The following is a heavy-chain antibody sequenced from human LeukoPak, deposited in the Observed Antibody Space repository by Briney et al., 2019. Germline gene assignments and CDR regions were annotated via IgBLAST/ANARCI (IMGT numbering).Heavy chain of an antibody. V-gene: IGHV3-21*01. CDR2: ISSSSSYI. CDR1: GFTFSSYS. CDR3: ARDASTKQWLPPYYFDY. D-gene: IGHD6-19*01. J-gene: IGHJ4*02. Sequence: PGGSLRLSCAASGFTFSSYSMNRVRQAPGKGLEWVSSISSSSSYIYYADSVKGRFTISRDNAKNSLYLQMNSLRAEDTAVYYCARDASTKQWLPPYYFDYWGQGTLVTVSS.